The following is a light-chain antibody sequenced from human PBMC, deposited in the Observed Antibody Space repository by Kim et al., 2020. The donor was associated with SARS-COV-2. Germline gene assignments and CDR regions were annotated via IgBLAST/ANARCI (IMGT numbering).Light chain of an antibody. J-gene: IGLJ2*01. CDR3: QVWDSSSDHVV. Sequence: SYELTQPPSVSVAPGKTAMITCGGNNIGSKSVHWYQQKPGQAPVLVIYYDSDRPSGIPERFSGSNSGNTATLTISRVEAGDEADYYCQVWDSSSDHVVFG. V-gene: IGLV3-21*04. CDR2: YDS. CDR1: NIGSKS.